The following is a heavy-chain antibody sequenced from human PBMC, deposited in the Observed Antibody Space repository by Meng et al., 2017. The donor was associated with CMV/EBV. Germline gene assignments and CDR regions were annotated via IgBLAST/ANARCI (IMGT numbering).Heavy chain of an antibody. CDR3: ARDPERYNWNYAYYGMDV. CDR2: IIPILGIA. CDR1: GGTFSSYA. V-gene: IGHV1-69*10. D-gene: IGHD1-7*01. Sequence: SVKVSCKASGGTFSSYAISWLRQAPGQGLEWMGGIIPILGIANYAQKFQGRVTITADKSTSTAYMELSSLRSEDTAVYYCARDPERYNWNYAYYGMDVWGQGTTVTVSS. J-gene: IGHJ6*02.